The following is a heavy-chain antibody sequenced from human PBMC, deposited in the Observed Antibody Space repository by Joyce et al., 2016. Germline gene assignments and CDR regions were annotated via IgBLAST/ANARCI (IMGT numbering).Heavy chain of an antibody. CDR1: GFTFSRYV. Sequence: EVQLLESGGGLKQPGGSLRLSCAASGFTFSRYVMSWVRQAPGKGLEWVSGISGSGGSTYYADSVKGRFTISRDKSKNTLYLQMNSLRAEDTAVYYCAFWGGDYGGHVFNWLFDYWGQGTLVTVSS. V-gene: IGHV3-23*01. CDR3: AFWGGDYGGHVFNWLFDY. D-gene: IGHD4-23*01. CDR2: ISGSGGST. J-gene: IGHJ4*02.